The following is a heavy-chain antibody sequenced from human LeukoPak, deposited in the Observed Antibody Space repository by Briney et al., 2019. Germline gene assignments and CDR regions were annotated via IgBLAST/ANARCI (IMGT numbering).Heavy chain of an antibody. D-gene: IGHD6-6*01. CDR1: GGSISSYS. CDR2: ICYSWST. V-gene: IGHV4-59*01. Sequence: KPSESLSLTCTVSGGSISSYSWSWIRQPPGKGLEWIGYICYSWSTNYNPSLKSRVTISVDTSKNQFSLKLSSVTAADTAVYYCARHEGKLVRWGQGTLVTVSS. CDR3: ARHEGKLVR. J-gene: IGHJ4*02.